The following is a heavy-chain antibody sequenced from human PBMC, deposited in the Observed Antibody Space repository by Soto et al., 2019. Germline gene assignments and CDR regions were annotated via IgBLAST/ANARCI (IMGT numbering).Heavy chain of an antibody. J-gene: IGHJ6*02. Sequence: GESLKISCKGSGYSFTSYWIGWVRQMPGKGLEWMGIIYPGDSDTRYSPSFQGQVTISADKSISTAYLQWSSLKASDTAMYYCARNGLYRTAGTPPYYYYGMDAWGQGTTVTVSS. CDR3: ARNGLYRTAGTPPYYYYGMDA. CDR2: IYPGDSDT. CDR1: GYSFTSYW. D-gene: IGHD6-13*01. V-gene: IGHV5-51*01.